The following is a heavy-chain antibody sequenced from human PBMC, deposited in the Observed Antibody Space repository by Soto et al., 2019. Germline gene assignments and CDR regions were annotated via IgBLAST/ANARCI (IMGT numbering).Heavy chain of an antibody. CDR2: INSSGST. CDR3: SRRATEGFDP. J-gene: IGHJ5*02. V-gene: IGHV4-39*01. CDR1: DGSFGISGYY. Sequence: PSETLWITCTFSDGSFGISGYYWGWIRRAPGKGLEWIGSINSSGSTFSNPSLKSRVTLSVDTSKNQFSLKLTSVTAADTALYYCSRRATEGFDPWGQGTLVTVSS.